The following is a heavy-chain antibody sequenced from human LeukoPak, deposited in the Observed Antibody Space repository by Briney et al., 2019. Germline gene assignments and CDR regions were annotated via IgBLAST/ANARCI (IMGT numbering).Heavy chain of an antibody. J-gene: IGHJ4*02. V-gene: IGHV3-30*04. D-gene: IGHD6-13*01. CDR1: GFTFSSYA. Sequence: GGSLRLSCAASGFTFSSYAMHWVRQAPGKGLGWVAVISYDGSNKYYADSVKGRFTISRDNSKNTLYLQMNSLRAEDTAVYYCARGYEAAAGRVFDYWGQGTLVTVSS. CDR3: ARGYEAAAGRVFDY. CDR2: ISYDGSNK.